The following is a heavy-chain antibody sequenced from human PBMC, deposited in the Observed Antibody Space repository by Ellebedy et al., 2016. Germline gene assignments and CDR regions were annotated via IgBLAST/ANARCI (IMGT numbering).Heavy chain of an antibody. Sequence: GGSLRLXCAASGFTVSSNYMSWVRQAPGKGLEWVSVIYSGGSTYYADSVKGRFTISRDNSKNTLYLQMNSLRAEDTAVYYCAKFGGYSYGDDYWGQGTLVTVSS. D-gene: IGHD5-18*01. J-gene: IGHJ4*02. CDR3: AKFGGYSYGDDY. V-gene: IGHV3-53*05. CDR2: IYSGGST. CDR1: GFTVSSNY.